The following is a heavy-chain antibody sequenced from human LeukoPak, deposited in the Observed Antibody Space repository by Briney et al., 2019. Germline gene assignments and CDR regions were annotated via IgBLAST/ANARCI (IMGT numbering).Heavy chain of an antibody. Sequence: SETLSLTCAVYGGSFSGYYWSWIRQPPGKGLEWIGEINHSGSTNYNPSLKSRVTISVDTSKNQFSLKLSSVTAADTAVYYCARDKGIAAAGTNYYYMDVWGKGPRSPSP. CDR3: ARDKGIAAAGTNYYYMDV. D-gene: IGHD6-13*01. V-gene: IGHV4-34*01. CDR1: GGSFSGYY. CDR2: INHSGST. J-gene: IGHJ6*03.